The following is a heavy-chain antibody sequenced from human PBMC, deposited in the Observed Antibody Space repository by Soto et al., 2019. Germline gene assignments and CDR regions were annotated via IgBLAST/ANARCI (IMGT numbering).Heavy chain of an antibody. CDR2: IGPGSGAT. CDR1: GYTFTGHY. CDR3: GRGRSGQIVIFY. Sequence: ASVKVSCKASGYTFTGHYIHWVRQAPEQGPEWIGEIGPGSGATRYAEKFQGRVTMTLDTSITTVYMELKNLSPDDTAVYYCGRGRSGQIVIFYWGQGTPVTVSS. J-gene: IGHJ4*02. V-gene: IGHV1-2*02. D-gene: IGHD3-3*02.